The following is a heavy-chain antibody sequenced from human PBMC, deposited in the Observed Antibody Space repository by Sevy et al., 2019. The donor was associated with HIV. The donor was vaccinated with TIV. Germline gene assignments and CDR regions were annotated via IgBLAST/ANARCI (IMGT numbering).Heavy chain of an antibody. D-gene: IGHD3-22*01. Sequence: ASVKVSCKVFGYTLSELSMHWVRQTPGKGLEWMGSFDPEDGETIYAQKFQGRVAMTEDTSTDTAYMGLGSLRSEDTAVFYCAITKDYYDNSGYPFDYWGQGTLVTVSS. V-gene: IGHV1-24*01. CDR2: FDPEDGET. CDR3: AITKDYYDNSGYPFDY. CDR1: GYTLSELS. J-gene: IGHJ4*02.